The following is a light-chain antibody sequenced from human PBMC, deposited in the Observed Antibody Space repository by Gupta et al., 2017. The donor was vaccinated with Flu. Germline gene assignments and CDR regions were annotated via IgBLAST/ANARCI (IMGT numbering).Light chain of an antibody. Sequence: ESVMTQSPATLSVSPGDTATLSCRASQSVGSYLAWYQHKPGQAPRLLIYGASARATGIPARFSGSGSGTEFTLTISSLQSEDFAVYVCQQYKDWPRTFGQGTKVEIK. CDR3: QQYKDWPRT. CDR1: QSVGSY. J-gene: IGKJ1*01. V-gene: IGKV3-15*01. CDR2: GAS.